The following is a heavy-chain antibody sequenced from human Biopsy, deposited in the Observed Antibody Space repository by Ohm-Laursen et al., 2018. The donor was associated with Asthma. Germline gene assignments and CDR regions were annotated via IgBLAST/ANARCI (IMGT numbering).Heavy chain of an antibody. J-gene: IGHJ6*02. V-gene: IGHV3-23*01. CDR1: GFTFSNAC. CDR3: AKWDTYYDFWSGYYTRYNYYYYGMDV. CDR2: ISGSGGST. D-gene: IGHD3-3*01. Sequence: SLRLSCAASGFTFSNACMSWVRQAPGKGLEWVSAISGSGGSTYYADSVKGRFTISRDNSKNTLYLQMNSLRAEDTAVYYCAKWDTYYDFWSGYYTRYNYYYYGMDVWGQGTTVTVSS.